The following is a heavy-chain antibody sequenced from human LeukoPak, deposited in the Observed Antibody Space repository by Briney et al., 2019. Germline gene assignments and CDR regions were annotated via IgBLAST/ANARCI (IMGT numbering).Heavy chain of an antibody. D-gene: IGHD3-22*01. Sequence: PGGSLRLSCAASGFTVSGNYMSWVRQAPGKGLEWVSVIYSGGSTYYADSVKGRFTISRDNSKNTLYLQMNSLRAEDTAVYYCARVDLDSSGYFYYYYYMDVWGKGTTVTVSS. CDR3: ARVDLDSSGYFYYYYYMDV. CDR2: IYSGGST. V-gene: IGHV3-66*02. J-gene: IGHJ6*03. CDR1: GFTVSGNY.